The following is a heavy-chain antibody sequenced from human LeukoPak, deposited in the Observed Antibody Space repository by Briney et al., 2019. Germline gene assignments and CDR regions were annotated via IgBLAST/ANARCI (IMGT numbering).Heavy chain of an antibody. Sequence: GGSLRLSCAASGFTFSSYSMNWVRQAPGKGLEWVSSISSSSSYIYYADSVKGRLTISRDNAKNSLYLQMNSLRAEDTAVYYCARDPEDLYSSSWYYFDYWGQGTLVTVSS. D-gene: IGHD6-13*01. J-gene: IGHJ4*02. CDR2: ISSSSSYI. CDR3: ARDPEDLYSSSWYYFDY. V-gene: IGHV3-21*01. CDR1: GFTFSSYS.